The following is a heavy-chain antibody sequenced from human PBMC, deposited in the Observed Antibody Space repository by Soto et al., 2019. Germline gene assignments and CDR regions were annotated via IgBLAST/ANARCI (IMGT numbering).Heavy chain of an antibody. CDR1: GFTFSDHY. Sequence: GGSLRLSCAASGFTFSDHYMDWVRQAPGKGLEWVGRIRNKVNSYTTEYAASVKGRFTISRDDSKNSVYLQMNTLKTEDTAVYYCARVRSSSWGLDAFDIWGQGTMVTVSS. D-gene: IGHD6-13*01. CDR3: ARVRSSSWGLDAFDI. J-gene: IGHJ3*02. V-gene: IGHV3-72*01. CDR2: IRNKVNSYTT.